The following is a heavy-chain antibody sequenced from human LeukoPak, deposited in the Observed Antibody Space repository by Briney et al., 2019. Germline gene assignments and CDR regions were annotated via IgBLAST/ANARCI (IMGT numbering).Heavy chain of an antibody. J-gene: IGHJ4*02. CDR1: GFXFSSFA. Sequence: GGSLRLSCAASGFXFSSFAIHWVRQAPGKGLEWVAVISYDASHKFYADSVQGRFTISRDNSKNTLSLQMDTLRHEDTAVYYCARARSVGPPTGFDQWGQGSPVTVSS. D-gene: IGHD4-23*01. CDR3: ARARSVGPPTGFDQ. CDR2: ISYDASHK. V-gene: IGHV3-30*04.